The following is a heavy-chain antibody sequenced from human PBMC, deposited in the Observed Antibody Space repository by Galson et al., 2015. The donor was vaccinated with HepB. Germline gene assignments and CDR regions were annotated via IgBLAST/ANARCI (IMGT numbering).Heavy chain of an antibody. J-gene: IGHJ4*02. CDR2: LISILGTP. CDR3: ARARYGSFGIAFDY. V-gene: IGHV1-69*13. CDR1: GGTFNTDS. D-gene: IGHD3-16*02. Sequence: SVKVSCKASGGTFNTDSVNWVRQAPGQGLEWMGGLISILGTPNYAQKFQDRLTITADESTSTAYMDLRSLKPEDTAVYYCARARYGSFGIAFDYWGQGALVTVSS.